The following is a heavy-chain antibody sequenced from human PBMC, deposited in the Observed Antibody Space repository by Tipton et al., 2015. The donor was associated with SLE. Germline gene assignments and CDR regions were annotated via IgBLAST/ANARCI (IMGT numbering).Heavy chain of an antibody. CDR3: ARDKGTVVVLHAFDI. CDR2: IYYSGST. D-gene: IGHD3-22*01. J-gene: IGHJ3*02. Sequence: TLSLTCTVSGGSISSSSYYWGWIRQPPGKGLEWIGSIYYSGSTYYNPSLRSRVTISVDTSKNQFSLKLSSVTAADTAVYYCARDKGTVVVLHAFDIWGQGTMVTVSS. CDR1: GGSISSSSYY. V-gene: IGHV4-39*07.